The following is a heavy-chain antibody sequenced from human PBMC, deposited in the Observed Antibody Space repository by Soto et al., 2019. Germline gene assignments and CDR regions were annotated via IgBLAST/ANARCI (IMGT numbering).Heavy chain of an antibody. Sequence: SETLSLTCAVYGGSFSGYYWSWIRQPPGKGLEWIGEINHSGSTNYNPSLKSRVTISVDTSKNQFSLKLSSVTAADTAVYYCAGPKAFGYGMDVWGQGTTVTVSS. CDR2: INHSGST. V-gene: IGHV4-34*01. J-gene: IGHJ6*02. CDR1: GGSFSGYY. D-gene: IGHD3-3*02. CDR3: AGPKAFGYGMDV.